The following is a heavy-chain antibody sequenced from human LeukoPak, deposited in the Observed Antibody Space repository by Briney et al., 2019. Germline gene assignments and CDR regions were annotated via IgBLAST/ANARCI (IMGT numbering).Heavy chain of an antibody. CDR3: ARDRRMRVRGYGKTGTTALDY. D-gene: IGHD1-7*01. CDR2: VSGSGGSR. Sequence: GGSLRLSCAASGFTFSSYDMSWVRQAPGKGLEWVSGVSGSGGSRHYADSVKGRFTISRDNSEKTLYLQMNSLRAEDTAVYFCARDRRMRVRGYGKTGTTALDYWGQGTLVTVSS. V-gene: IGHV3-23*01. J-gene: IGHJ4*02. CDR1: GFTFSSYD.